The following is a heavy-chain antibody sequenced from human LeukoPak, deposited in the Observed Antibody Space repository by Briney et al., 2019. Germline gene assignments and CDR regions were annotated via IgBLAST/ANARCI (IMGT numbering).Heavy chain of an antibody. D-gene: IGHD3-22*01. Sequence: ETLSLTCTVSGGSISSYYWSWIRQPPGKGLEWIGYIYYSGSTSYNPSLKSRVTISVDTSKNQFSLKLSSVTAADTAVYYCAREDSSDPSGMDVWGQGTTVTVSS. CDR1: GGSISSYY. J-gene: IGHJ6*02. CDR3: AREDSSDPSGMDV. CDR2: IYYSGST. V-gene: IGHV4-59*01.